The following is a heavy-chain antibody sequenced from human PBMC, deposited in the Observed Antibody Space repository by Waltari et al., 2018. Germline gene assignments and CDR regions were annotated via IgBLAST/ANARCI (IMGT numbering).Heavy chain of an antibody. D-gene: IGHD6-19*01. V-gene: IGHV1-2*06. J-gene: IGHJ4*02. Sequence: QVQLVQAGAGVKKPGASVKVSRQASGYTLTGYSMNWLRQAPGQGLEWMGRSKPNSGGTNYAQKFQGRVTMTRDTSISTAYMELSRLRSDDTAVYYCARGAAGKWLATYFDYWGQGTLVTVSS. CDR2: SKPNSGGT. CDR3: ARGAAGKWLATYFDY. CDR1: GYTLTGYS.